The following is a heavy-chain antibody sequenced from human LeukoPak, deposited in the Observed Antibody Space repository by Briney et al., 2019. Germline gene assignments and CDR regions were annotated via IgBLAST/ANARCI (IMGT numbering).Heavy chain of an antibody. CDR3: ARGRGYSSSSVATGYFDY. Sequence: SETLSLTCAVYGGSFSGYYWSWSRQPPGKGLEWIGEISHSGSTNYNPSLRSRVTILVDTSKNQFSLKLSSVTAADTAVYYCARGRGYSSSSVATGYFDYWGQGTLVTVSS. J-gene: IGHJ4*02. CDR1: GGSFSGYY. CDR2: ISHSGST. V-gene: IGHV4-34*01. D-gene: IGHD6-6*01.